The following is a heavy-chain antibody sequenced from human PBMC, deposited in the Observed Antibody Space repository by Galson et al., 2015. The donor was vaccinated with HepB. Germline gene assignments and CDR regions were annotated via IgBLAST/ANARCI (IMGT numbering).Heavy chain of an antibody. D-gene: IGHD3-9*01. V-gene: IGHV3-11*01. CDR1: GFTFSDYY. CDR2: ISSSGSTI. Sequence: SLRLSCAASGFTFSDYYMSWIRQAPGKGLEWVSYISSSGSTIYYADSVKGRFTISRDNAKNSLYLQMNSLRAEDTAVYYCARSPEVDISPDWFDPWGQGTLVTVSS. J-gene: IGHJ5*02. CDR3: ARSPEVDISPDWFDP.